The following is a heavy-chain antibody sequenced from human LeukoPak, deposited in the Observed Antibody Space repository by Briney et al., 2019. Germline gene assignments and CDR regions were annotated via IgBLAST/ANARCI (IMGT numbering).Heavy chain of an antibody. CDR1: GFSISSFW. V-gene: IGHV3-74*01. CDR2: VNGEGGYR. D-gene: IGHD5-24*01. Sequence: PGGSLRLSCAASGFSISSFWMHWVRQAPGKGLVWVSRVNGEGGYRNYADSVKGRFTISRDNARNTLYLQMHSLRAEDTAVYYCVRDGDDYNFDYWGQGTRVTVSS. J-gene: IGHJ4*02. CDR3: VRDGDDYNFDY.